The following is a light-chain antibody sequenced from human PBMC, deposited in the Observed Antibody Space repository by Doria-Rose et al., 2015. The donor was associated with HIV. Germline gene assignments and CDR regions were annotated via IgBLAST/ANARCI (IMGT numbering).Light chain of an antibody. CDR1: QSFRSTY. V-gene: IGKV3-20*01. J-gene: IGKJ1*01. CDR3: HQYGTSWT. CDR2: DGS. Sequence: TQSPGTLSLSPGERATLSCRASQSFRSTYLAWYQQKSGQAPSLLIYDGSTRATGIPDRFSASGSGTDFTLTINRLEPEDFALYYCHQYGTSWTFGQGTKVEI.